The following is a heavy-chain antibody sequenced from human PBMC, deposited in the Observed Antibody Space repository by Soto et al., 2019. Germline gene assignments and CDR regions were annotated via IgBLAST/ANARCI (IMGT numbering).Heavy chain of an antibody. Sequence: SETLSLTCAVYGGSFGAYYWTWIRQPPGKGLEWIGEINPSGSTNYNPSLKSRVTISADTSKNQFSLKLSSVTAADTAVDYCGGGESRYSSGPWGQATLVTVSS. V-gene: IGHV4-34*01. D-gene: IGHD6-25*01. CDR3: GGGESRYSSGP. J-gene: IGHJ5*02. CDR1: GGSFGAYY. CDR2: INPSGST.